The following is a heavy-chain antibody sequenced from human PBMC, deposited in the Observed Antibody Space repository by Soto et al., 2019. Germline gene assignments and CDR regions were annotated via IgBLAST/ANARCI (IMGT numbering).Heavy chain of an antibody. D-gene: IGHD3-10*01. J-gene: IGHJ6*03. Sequence: QVQLQQWGAGLLKPSETLSLICAVYGGSFSGYQWSWIRQTPGKGLEWIGGINDSGDINYNPSLKRRVTILVDSPKKQIYLRLSSVAAADTAVYYCARGLILWFGELSPRGGYYYYMDVWGKGTTVTVSS. CDR2: INDSGDI. V-gene: IGHV4-34*01. CDR3: ARGLILWFGELSPRGGYYYYMDV. CDR1: GGSFSGYQ.